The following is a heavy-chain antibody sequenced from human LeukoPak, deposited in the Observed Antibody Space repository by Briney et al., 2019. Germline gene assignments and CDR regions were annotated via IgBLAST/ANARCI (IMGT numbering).Heavy chain of an antibody. CDR2: MNPNSGNT. CDR3: ARGDFWSAGDAFDI. J-gene: IGHJ3*02. CDR1: GYTFTSDD. D-gene: IGHD3-3*01. Sequence: ASVKISCKASGYTFTSDDINWVRQATGQGLEWMGWMNPNSGNTGYAQKIQGRDTITRNTSISTAYLELSSLRSEYTAVYYSARGDFWSAGDAFDIWGQGTMVTVSS. V-gene: IGHV1-8*03.